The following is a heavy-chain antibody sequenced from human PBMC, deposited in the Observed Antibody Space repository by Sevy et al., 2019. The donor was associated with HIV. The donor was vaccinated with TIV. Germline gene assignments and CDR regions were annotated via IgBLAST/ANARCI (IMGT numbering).Heavy chain of an antibody. CDR3: AREGCTKPHDY. J-gene: IGHJ4*02. D-gene: IGHD2-8*01. Sequence: GGSLRLSCAASGFTFSKYSMSWVRQPPGKGLEWVSTLSFGCGEINYAYSLKGRFTISRDNSKSSMYLQMNNLRPEDTAVYYCAREGCTKPHDYWGQGTLVTVSS. CDR1: GFTFSKYS. V-gene: IGHV3-23*01. CDR2: LSFGCGEI.